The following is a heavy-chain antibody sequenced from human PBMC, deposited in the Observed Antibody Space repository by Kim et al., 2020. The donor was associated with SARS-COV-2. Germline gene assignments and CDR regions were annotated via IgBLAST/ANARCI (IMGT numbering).Heavy chain of an antibody. CDR2: ISYSGGTI. CDR3: ARLQVPDYYSYAMDV. CDR1: GFTFSSSE. Sequence: GGSLRLSCAASGFTFSSSELNWVRQAPGKPLDWVSYISYSGGTIYYADSLKGRFTFSRDNAKNSLYLQMNSLRAEDTAVYYCARLQVPDYYSYAMDVWS. J-gene: IGHJ6*02. V-gene: IGHV3-48*03.